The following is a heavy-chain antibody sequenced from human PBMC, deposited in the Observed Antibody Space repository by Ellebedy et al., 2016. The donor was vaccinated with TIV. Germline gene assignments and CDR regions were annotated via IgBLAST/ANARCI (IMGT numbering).Heavy chain of an antibody. CDR2: ISASHDDT. CDR1: GYTFTSYG. V-gene: IGHV1-18*01. J-gene: IGHJ4*02. Sequence: ASVKVSCKAFGYTFTSYGVSWVRQAPGQGLEWMGWISASHDDTYYAPKFQGRVTMTKDTSTNTAYMEVRSLGSDDTAVYYCARDLRLRYSYGTPIDYWGQGTLVTVSS. D-gene: IGHD5-18*01. CDR3: ARDLRLRYSYGTPIDY.